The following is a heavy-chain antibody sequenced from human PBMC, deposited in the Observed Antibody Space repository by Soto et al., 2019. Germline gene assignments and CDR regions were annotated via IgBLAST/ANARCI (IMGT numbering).Heavy chain of an antibody. Sequence: GESLKISCKTSGYTFTNYWIGWVRQMPGKGLQWLGIIQPGDSDIRYNPSFEDKITISADKSIDTAYLQWHSLRAEDTAVYYCAREGNRNSYYFDYWGQGTLVTVSS. CDR1: GYTFTNYW. CDR2: IQPGDSDI. J-gene: IGHJ4*02. D-gene: IGHD6-6*01. V-gene: IGHV5-51*01. CDR3: AREGNRNSYYFDY.